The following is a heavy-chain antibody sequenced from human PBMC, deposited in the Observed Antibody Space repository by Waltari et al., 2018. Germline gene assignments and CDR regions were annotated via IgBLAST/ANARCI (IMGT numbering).Heavy chain of an antibody. CDR2: VSWKSGNL. CDR1: GFSFDDYA. J-gene: IGHJ6*03. V-gene: IGHV3-9*01. CDR3: AKDVAAGDPPNYYSYMDV. Sequence: EVQLVESGGGLVQPGRSLRLSCAASGFSFDDYAMHWVRQAPGKGLEWVAGVSWKSGNLGYADSGQGRFTISRDDAKNSLYLQMNSLRAEDTAVYYCAKDVAAGDPPNYYSYMDVWGKGTTVTVSS. D-gene: IGHD6-13*01.